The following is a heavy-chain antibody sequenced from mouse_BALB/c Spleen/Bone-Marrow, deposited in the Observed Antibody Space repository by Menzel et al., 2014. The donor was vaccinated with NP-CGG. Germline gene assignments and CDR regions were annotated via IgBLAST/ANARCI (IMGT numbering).Heavy chain of an antibody. Sequence: DVHLVESGGDLVKPGGSLKLSCAASGFTFSSYGMSWVRQTPDKSLEWVATISSGGHYTYYLDSVKGRFTISRDNAKNTLYLQMSSLKSEDTAMFYCTRRGNWDGRNAMDYWGQGTSVTVSS. CDR2: ISSGGHYT. CDR3: TRRGNWDGRNAMDY. J-gene: IGHJ4*01. CDR1: GFTFSSYG. V-gene: IGHV5-6*02. D-gene: IGHD4-1*01.